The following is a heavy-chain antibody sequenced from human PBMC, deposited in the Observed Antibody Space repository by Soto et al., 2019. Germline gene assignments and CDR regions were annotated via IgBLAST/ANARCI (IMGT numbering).Heavy chain of an antibody. CDR3: ARVSRLVVNWFDP. CDR2: IYSGGST. V-gene: IGHV3-53*02. Sequence: EVQLVETGGGLIQPGGSLRLSCEASGFTVSSNYMSWVRQAPGKGLEWVSVIYSGGSTYYADSVKGRFTISRDNSKNTLYLQMNSLRAEDTAVYYCARVSRLVVNWFDPWGQGTLVTVSS. J-gene: IGHJ5*02. D-gene: IGHD2-15*01. CDR1: GFTVSSNY.